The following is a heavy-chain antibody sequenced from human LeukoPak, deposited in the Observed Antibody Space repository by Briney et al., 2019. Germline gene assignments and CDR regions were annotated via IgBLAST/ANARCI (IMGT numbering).Heavy chain of an antibody. CDR2: IDWDDDK. D-gene: IGHD6-6*01. CDR3: ARGRYSSSRLDY. CDR1: GFSLSTSGLC. J-gene: IGHJ4*02. V-gene: IGHV2-70*11. Sequence: SGPTLVNPTQTFTLTCTFSGFSLSTSGLCVSWIRQPPGKALEWLARIDWDDDKYYSTSLKTRLTISKDTSKNQVVLTMTNMDPVDTATYYCARGRYSSSRLDYWGQGTLVTVSS.